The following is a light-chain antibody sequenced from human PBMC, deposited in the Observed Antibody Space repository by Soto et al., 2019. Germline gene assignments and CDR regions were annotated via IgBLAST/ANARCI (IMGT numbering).Light chain of an antibody. CDR3: QQRSNWPGT. Sequence: EIVVTQSPATLSLSPGERATLSCRASQSVSTYVAWFQHKLGQAPRLLIYDASYRAIGVPARFSGGGSGTDFTLTISSLEPEDFAIYYCQQRSNWPGTFARGTKLDIK. J-gene: IGKJ2*01. CDR1: QSVSTY. V-gene: IGKV3-11*01. CDR2: DAS.